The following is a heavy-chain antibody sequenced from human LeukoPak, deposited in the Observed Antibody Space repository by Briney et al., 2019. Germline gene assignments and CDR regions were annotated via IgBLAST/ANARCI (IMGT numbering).Heavy chain of an antibody. CDR2: ISYDGSNK. Sequence: PGGSLRLSCAASGFTFSSYGIHWVRQAPGKGLEWVAVISYDGSNKYYADSVKGRFTISRDNSKNTLYLQMNSLRAEDTAVYYCAKILPDTVTADYWGQGTLVTVSS. J-gene: IGHJ4*02. D-gene: IGHD4-11*01. CDR1: GFTFSSYG. V-gene: IGHV3-30*18. CDR3: AKILPDTVTADY.